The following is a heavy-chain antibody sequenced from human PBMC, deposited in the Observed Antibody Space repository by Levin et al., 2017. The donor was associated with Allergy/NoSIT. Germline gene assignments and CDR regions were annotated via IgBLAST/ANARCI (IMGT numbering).Heavy chain of an antibody. V-gene: IGHV4-39*01. J-gene: IGHJ4*02. CDR3: ASSYSGSLAVDY. CDR2: VYYSGST. CDR1: GGSITSSSYY. D-gene: IGHD6-13*01. Sequence: ASETLSLTCSVSGGSITSSSYYWGWIRQPPGKGLEWIGSVYYSGSTYYNPSLKSRVTISVDTSKNQFSLKLSSVTAADTAVYYCASSYSGSLAVDYWGQGTLVTVST.